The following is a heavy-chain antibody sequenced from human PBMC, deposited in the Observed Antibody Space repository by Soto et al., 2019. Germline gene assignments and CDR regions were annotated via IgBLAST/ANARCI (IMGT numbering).Heavy chain of an antibody. CDR3: ATSPLLDV. CDR1: GGSFSGYY. Sequence: SETLSLTCAVYGGSFSGYYWSWIRQPPGKGLEWIGEINHSGSTNYNPSLKSRVTISVDTSKNQFSLKLSSVTAADTAVYYCATSPLLDVWGKGTTVTVSS. V-gene: IGHV4-34*01. J-gene: IGHJ6*04. CDR2: INHSGST.